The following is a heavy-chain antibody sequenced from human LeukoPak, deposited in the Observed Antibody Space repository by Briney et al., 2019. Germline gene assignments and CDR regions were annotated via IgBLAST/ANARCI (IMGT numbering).Heavy chain of an antibody. J-gene: IGHJ6*02. Sequence: GGSLRLSCAASGFTFSDHVMHWVRQAPGKGLEWVAVISIDGNNKYYGDSVKGRFTISRDNSKNTLYLQMNSLRAEDTAVYYCARVRYGMDVWGQGTTVTVSS. CDR1: GFTFSDHV. CDR2: ISIDGNNK. CDR3: ARVRYGMDV. V-gene: IGHV3-30*03.